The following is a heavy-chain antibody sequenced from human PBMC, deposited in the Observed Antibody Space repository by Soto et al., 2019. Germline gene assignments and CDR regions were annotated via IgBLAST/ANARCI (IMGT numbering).Heavy chain of an antibody. CDR3: ARDGTTYDSSAYYYRY. CDR1: GGTFSRYT. CDR2: ITPMFGTP. D-gene: IGHD3-22*01. Sequence: ASVKVSCKASGGTFSRYTITWVRQAPGQGLEWMGGITPMFGTPNYAQKFQGRVTITADESTSTAYMELSSLRSEDTAMYYCARDGTTYDSSAYYYRYRGQGNLVTV. V-gene: IGHV1-69*13. J-gene: IGHJ4*02.